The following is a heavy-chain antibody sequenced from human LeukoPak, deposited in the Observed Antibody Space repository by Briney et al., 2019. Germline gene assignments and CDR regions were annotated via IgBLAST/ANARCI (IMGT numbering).Heavy chain of an antibody. CDR3: ARSLSQRSNPDAFDI. J-gene: IGHJ3*02. V-gene: IGHV3-21*01. CDR2: ISGNSDDI. CDR1: EFTFRSYS. Sequence: PGGSLRLSCAGSEFTFRSYSMHWVRQAPGKGLEWVSSISGNSDDIYYADSVKGRFTISRDNSKNSVYLQMKRLRAEDTALYYCARSLSQRSNPDAFDIWGQGTMVTVSS. D-gene: IGHD3-10*01.